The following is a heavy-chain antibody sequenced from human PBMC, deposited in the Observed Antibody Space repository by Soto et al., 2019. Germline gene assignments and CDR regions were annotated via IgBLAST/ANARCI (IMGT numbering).Heavy chain of an antibody. D-gene: IGHD3-9*01. V-gene: IGHV3-23*01. CDR2: ISGSGSNT. CDR1: GFTFSSYA. CDR3: AKANYDILTG. Sequence: HPGGSLRLSCAASGFTFSSYAMTWVRQAPGKGLEWVSAISGSGSNTYYADSVKGRFTISRDNSKNTVYLQMNSLRAEDTAAYYCAKANYDILTGWSQGTLVTVSS. J-gene: IGHJ4*02.